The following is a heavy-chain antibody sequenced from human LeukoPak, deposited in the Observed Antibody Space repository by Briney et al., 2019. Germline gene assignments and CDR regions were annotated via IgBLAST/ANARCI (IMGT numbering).Heavy chain of an antibody. CDR1: GFTFSDYY. V-gene: IGHV3-11*01. CDR2: ISSSGSTI. CDR3: VNSGYSSSWYVDY. D-gene: IGHD6-13*01. J-gene: IGHJ4*02. Sequence: GGSLRLSCAASGFTFSDYYMSWIRQAPGKGLEWVSYISSSGSTIYYADSVKGRFTISRDNAKNSLYLQMNSLRAEDTAVYYCVNSGYSSSWYVDYWGQGTLVTVSS.